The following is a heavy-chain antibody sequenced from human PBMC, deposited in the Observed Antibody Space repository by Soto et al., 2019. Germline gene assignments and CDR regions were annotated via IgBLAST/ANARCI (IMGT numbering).Heavy chain of an antibody. J-gene: IGHJ3*02. V-gene: IGHV1-8*02. CDR1: GYSFSNYD. CDR3: ARGQQLMLNSDAFDI. D-gene: IGHD6-13*01. Sequence: ASVKVSCKAFGYSFSNYDINWVRQATGQGLEWMGWMNPNSGNTGYAQSIQGRVTMTRNTSISTAYMELSSLRSDDTAVYYCARGQQLMLNSDAFDIWGQGTMVTVSS. CDR2: MNPNSGNT.